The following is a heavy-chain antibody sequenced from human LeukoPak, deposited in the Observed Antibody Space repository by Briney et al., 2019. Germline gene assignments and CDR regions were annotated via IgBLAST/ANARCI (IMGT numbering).Heavy chain of an antibody. Sequence: PSQTLSLTCTVSGGSISSGSYYWSWIRQPAGKGLEWIGRFYTSGSTNCNPSLKSRVTISVDTSKNQFSLKLSSVTAADTAVYYCARDGGRLLWFGELLSDAFDIWGQGTMVTVSS. CDR3: ARDGGRLLWFGELLSDAFDI. J-gene: IGHJ3*02. V-gene: IGHV4-61*02. CDR1: GGSISSGSYY. CDR2: FYTSGST. D-gene: IGHD3-10*01.